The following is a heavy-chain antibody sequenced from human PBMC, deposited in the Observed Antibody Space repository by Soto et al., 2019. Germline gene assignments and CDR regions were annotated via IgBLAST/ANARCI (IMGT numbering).Heavy chain of an antibody. D-gene: IGHD2-8*01. CDR3: ARDGGVLMVYAAFDY. CDR2: ISPYNGNT. Sequence: QVQLVQSGAEVKKPGASVKVSCKASGYAFTNDGFSWVRQAPGQGLEWMGWISPYNGNTDYAQKLQGRVTMTTDTSTNTAYMELRSLRSDDTAVYYCARDGGVLMVYAAFDYWGQGTLVTVSS. J-gene: IGHJ4*02. CDR1: GYAFTNDG. V-gene: IGHV1-18*01.